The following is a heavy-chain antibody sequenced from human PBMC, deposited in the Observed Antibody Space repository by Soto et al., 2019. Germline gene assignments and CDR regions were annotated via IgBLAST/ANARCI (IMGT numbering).Heavy chain of an antibody. J-gene: IGHJ5*02. Sequence: GGSLRLSCAASGFTFSSYAMSWVRQAPGKGLEWVSAISGSGSSTYYADSVKGRFTISRDNSKNTLYLQMNSLRAEDTAVYYCAKFNAIVLMVYAIDAGWFDPWGQGTLVTVSS. CDR2: ISGSGSST. D-gene: IGHD2-8*01. CDR3: AKFNAIVLMVYAIDAGWFDP. CDR1: GFTFSSYA. V-gene: IGHV3-23*01.